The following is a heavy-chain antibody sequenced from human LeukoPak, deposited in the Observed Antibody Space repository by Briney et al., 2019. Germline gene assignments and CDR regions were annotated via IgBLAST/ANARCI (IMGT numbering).Heavy chain of an antibody. CDR3: ARDMSGGATVGY. D-gene: IGHD3-10*02. CDR1: GYTFVSYG. J-gene: IGHJ4*02. CDR2: LSAYNGNT. Sequence: GASVKVSCKASGYTFVSYGINWVRQAPGQGLEWMGWLSAYNGNTNYAQNFQGRVTMTTDTSTSTAHMELRSLRSDDTAMYYRARDMSGGATVGYWGQGTLVTVSS. V-gene: IGHV1-18*01.